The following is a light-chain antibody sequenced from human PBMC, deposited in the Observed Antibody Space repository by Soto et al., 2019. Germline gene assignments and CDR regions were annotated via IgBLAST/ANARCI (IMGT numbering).Light chain of an antibody. CDR2: EVN. Sequence: QSALTQPPSASGSPGQSVAISCTGTSSDVGGYNYVSWYQQHPGKAPKLMIYEVNKRPSGVPDRFSGSKSGNTASLTVSGLQAEDEADYYCFSYTGSSTPYVFGSGTKVTVL. CDR3: FSYTGSSTPYV. CDR1: SSDVGGYNY. J-gene: IGLJ1*01. V-gene: IGLV2-8*01.